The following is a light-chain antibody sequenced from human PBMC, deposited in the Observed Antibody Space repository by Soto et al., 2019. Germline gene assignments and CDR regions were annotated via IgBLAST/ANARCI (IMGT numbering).Light chain of an antibody. V-gene: IGKV3-20*01. Sequence: EMVLTQSPGTLSLSPGERATLSCRASQSVSSSYLAWYQQKPGHAPRLLIYGASSRATGIPDTFSGSGSGLPLTLIISSLQAHDVVVYYCQQYGSSPPHTFGQGTKLEIK. CDR2: GAS. J-gene: IGKJ2*01. CDR3: QQYGSSPPHT. CDR1: QSVSSSY.